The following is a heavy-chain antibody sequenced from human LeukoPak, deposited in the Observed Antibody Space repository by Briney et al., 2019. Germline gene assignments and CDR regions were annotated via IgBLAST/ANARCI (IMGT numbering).Heavy chain of an antibody. V-gene: IGHV3-30*04. D-gene: IGHD6-13*01. CDR1: GFTFSSYA. CDR2: ISYDGSNK. J-gene: IGHJ5*02. Sequence: GGSLRLSCAACGFTFSSYAMHWVRQAPGKGLEWVAVISYDGSNKYYADSVKGRFTISRDNSKNTLYLQMNSLRAEDTAVYYCAISSRRSAKKVYNWFDPWGQGTLVTVSS. CDR3: AISSRRSAKKVYNWFDP.